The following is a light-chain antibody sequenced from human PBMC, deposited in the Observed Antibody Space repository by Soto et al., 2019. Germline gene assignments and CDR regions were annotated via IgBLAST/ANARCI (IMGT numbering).Light chain of an antibody. Sequence: QSALTQPGSVSGSPGQSITISCTGTSXDIGTYKYVSWFHHHPGKAPKLIIFEVSNRPSVISDRFSGFKSANTAYLTISGVQPEDEADYHCSSYTTIKTVVFGGGTQLNLL. J-gene: IGLJ2*01. CDR2: EVS. CDR1: SXDIGTYKY. CDR3: SSYTTIKTVV. V-gene: IGLV2-14*01.